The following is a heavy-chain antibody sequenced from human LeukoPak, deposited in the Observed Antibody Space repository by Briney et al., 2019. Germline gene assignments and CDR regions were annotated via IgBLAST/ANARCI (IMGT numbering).Heavy chain of an antibody. V-gene: IGHV5-51*01. CDR3: TREYSSSVAGGGDY. CDR1: GYSFTSYW. CDR2: IYPGDSDT. D-gene: IGHD6-6*01. Sequence: GESLQISCKGSGYSFTSYWIGWVRQMPGKGLEWMGVIYPGDSDTRYSPSFQGQVTISADKSISTAYLQWSSLKASDTAMYYCTREYSSSVAGGGDYWGQGTLVTVSS. J-gene: IGHJ4*02.